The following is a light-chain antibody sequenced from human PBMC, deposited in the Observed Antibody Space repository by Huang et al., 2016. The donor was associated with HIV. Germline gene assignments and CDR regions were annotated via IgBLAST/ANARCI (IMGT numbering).Light chain of an antibody. Sequence: DIVLTQTLLSLSVTPGQSASISCKSSQSLLHRDGKTYLYWYLTKPGQSPPLLIYEGSNRFSGEPVSVSGSGSGTDFTLLVSLVEAGDVGIYYCMQGFDLPWTFGQGTKLEVK. CDR2: EGS. CDR3: MQGFDLPWT. CDR1: QSLLHRDGKTY. V-gene: IGKV2-29*02. J-gene: IGKJ1*01.